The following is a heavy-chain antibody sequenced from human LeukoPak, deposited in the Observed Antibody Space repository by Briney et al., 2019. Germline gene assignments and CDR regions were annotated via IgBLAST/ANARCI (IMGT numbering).Heavy chain of an antibody. CDR2: ISGSGGST. CDR1: GFTFSSYG. CDR3: ARDVSSGGYENYYYYMDV. V-gene: IGHV3-23*01. D-gene: IGHD6-19*01. Sequence: GGTLRLSCAASGFTFSSYGMSWVRQAPGKGLEWVSAISGSGGSTYYADSVKGRFTISRDNSKNTLYLQMNSLRAEDTAVYYCARDVSSGGYENYYYYMDVGGKGTTVTISS. J-gene: IGHJ6*03.